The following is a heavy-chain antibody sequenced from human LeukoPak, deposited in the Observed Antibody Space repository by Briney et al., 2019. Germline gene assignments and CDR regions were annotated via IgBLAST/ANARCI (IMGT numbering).Heavy chain of an antibody. CDR1: GGSISSSTYY. V-gene: IGHV4-61*03. CDR3: AREVGATHY. J-gene: IGHJ4*02. D-gene: IGHD1-26*01. Sequence: SETLSLTCTVSGGSISSSTYYWSWIRQSPGKGLEWIGNIYYSGITNYNPSLKNRGTISVDTSKNHFSLQLRSVTAADTAVYYCAREVGATHYWGQGTLVTVSS. CDR2: IYYSGIT.